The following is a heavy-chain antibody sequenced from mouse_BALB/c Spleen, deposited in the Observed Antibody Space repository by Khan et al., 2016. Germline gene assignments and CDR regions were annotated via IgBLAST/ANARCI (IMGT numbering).Heavy chain of an antibody. CDR1: GYSITSDYA. CDR3: ARGRGIFDY. J-gene: IGHJ2*01. CDR2: ISYSGST. V-gene: IGHV3-2*02. Sequence: QLKESGPGLVKPSQSLSLTCTVTGYSITSDYAWNWIRQFPGNKLEWMGYISYSGSTSYNPSLKSRISITRDTSKNQFFLQLNSVTTEDTATYYCARGRGIFDYWGQGTTLTVSS.